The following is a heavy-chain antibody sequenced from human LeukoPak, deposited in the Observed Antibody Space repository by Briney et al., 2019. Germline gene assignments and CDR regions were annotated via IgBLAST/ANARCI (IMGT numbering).Heavy chain of an antibody. D-gene: IGHD2/OR15-2a*01. Sequence: GGSLRLSCAASGFTFDDYAMHWVRQAPGKGLEWVSGISWNSGSIGYADSVKGRFTISRDNAKNSLNLQMNSLRAEDTAVYYCARMRRFDPWGQGTLVTVSS. CDR3: ARMRRFDP. V-gene: IGHV3-9*01. CDR1: GFTFDDYA. J-gene: IGHJ5*02. CDR2: ISWNSGSI.